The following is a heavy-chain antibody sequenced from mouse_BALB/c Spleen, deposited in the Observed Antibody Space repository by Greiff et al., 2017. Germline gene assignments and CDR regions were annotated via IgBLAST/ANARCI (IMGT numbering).Heavy chain of an antibody. V-gene: IGHV5-12-2*01. CDR3: ARITTRDAMDY. Sequence: DVKLVESGGGLVQPGGSLKLSCAASGFTFSSYTMSWVRQTPEKRLEWVAYISNGGGSTYYPDTVKGRFTISRDNAKNTLYLQMSSLKSEDTAMYYCARITTRDAMDYWGQGTSVTVSS. J-gene: IGHJ4*01. CDR2: ISNGGGST. D-gene: IGHD2-4*01. CDR1: GFTFSSYT.